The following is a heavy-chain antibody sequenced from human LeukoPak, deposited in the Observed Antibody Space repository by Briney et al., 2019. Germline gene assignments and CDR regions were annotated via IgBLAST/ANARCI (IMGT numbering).Heavy chain of an antibody. CDR2: ISSSSSTI. J-gene: IGHJ6*02. CDR1: GFTFSSYS. CDR3: ASSITIDV. Sequence: GGSLRLSCAASGFTFSSYSMNWVRQAPGKGLEWVSYISSSSSTIYCADSVKGRFTISRDNAKNSLYLQMNSLRAEDTAVYYCASSITIDVWGQGTTVTVSS. V-gene: IGHV3-48*01. D-gene: IGHD5-12*01.